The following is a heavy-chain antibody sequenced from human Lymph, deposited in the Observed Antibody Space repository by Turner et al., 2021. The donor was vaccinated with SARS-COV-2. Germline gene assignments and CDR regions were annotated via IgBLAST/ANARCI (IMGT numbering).Heavy chain of an antibody. D-gene: IGHD6-19*01. Sequence: QVQLQQWGAGLLKPSETLSLTCAVYGRSFSGSYWSWIRQPPRKGLEWIGEVNHSGSTNYNPSLKSRVTISVDTSKNQFSLRLTSVTAADSAVYYCARVVIAVAGTYPIQVYYYYGMDVWGQGTTVTVSS. CDR2: VNHSGST. J-gene: IGHJ6*02. V-gene: IGHV4-34*01. CDR3: ARVVIAVAGTYPIQVYYYYGMDV. CDR1: GRSFSGSY.